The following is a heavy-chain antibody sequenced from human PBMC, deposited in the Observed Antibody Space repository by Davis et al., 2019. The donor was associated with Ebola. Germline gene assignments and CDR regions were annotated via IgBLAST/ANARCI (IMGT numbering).Heavy chain of an antibody. CDR2: IIPLFGTA. V-gene: IGHV1-69*13. D-gene: IGHD3-22*01. J-gene: IGHJ5*02. Sequence: SVQVSCKASGGTFTSYAISWVRQAPGQGLEWMGGIIPLFGTANYGQKFQDRVTITADESTSTSYMELNSLRSDDTAVYYCARGGGGDSSGFQSWFDPWGQGTLVTVSS. CDR1: GGTFTSYA. CDR3: ARGGGGDSSGFQSWFDP.